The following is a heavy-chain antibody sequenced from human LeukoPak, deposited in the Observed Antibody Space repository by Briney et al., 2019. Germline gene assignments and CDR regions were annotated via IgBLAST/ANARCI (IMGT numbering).Heavy chain of an antibody. CDR2: INWNGGST. V-gene: IGHV3-20*04. Sequence: GGSLRLSCAASGFTFDDYGMSWVRQAPGKGLEWVSGINWNGGSTGYADSVKGRFTISRDNSKNTLYLQMNSLRAEDTAVYYCAKATHIVVVTATTFLDYWGQGTLVTVSS. CDR1: GFTFDDYG. D-gene: IGHD2-21*02. CDR3: AKATHIVVVTATTFLDY. J-gene: IGHJ4*02.